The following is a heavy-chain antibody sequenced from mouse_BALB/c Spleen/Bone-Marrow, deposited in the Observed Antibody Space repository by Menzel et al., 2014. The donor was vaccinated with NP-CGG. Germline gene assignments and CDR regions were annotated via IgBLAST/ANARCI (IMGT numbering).Heavy chain of an antibody. D-gene: IGHD2-14*01. CDR2: ISYSGFT. CDR3: SRDYRYDTWFSY. J-gene: IGHJ3*01. V-gene: IGHV3-2*02. Sequence: DVKLQESGPGLVKPSQSLSLTCTVTGYSITSDYAWNWIRPFPGNKLEWMGYISYSGFTSYNPSLKSRISITRDTSKNQFFLQLNSVTTEDTATYYCSRDYRYDTWFSYWGQGTLVTVSA. CDR1: GYSITSDYA.